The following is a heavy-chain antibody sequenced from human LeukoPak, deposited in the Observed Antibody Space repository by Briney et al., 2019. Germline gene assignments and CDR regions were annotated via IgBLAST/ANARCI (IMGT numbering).Heavy chain of an antibody. Sequence: GGSLRLSCEASGFTFSSYAMSWVRQAPGKGLEWVAFIRYDGSNKYYADSVKGRFTISRDNSKNTLYLQMNSLRAEDTAVYYCAKDNRGYCSSTSCPAPMDVWGKGTTVTVSS. CDR2: IRYDGSNK. V-gene: IGHV3-30*02. J-gene: IGHJ6*04. D-gene: IGHD2-2*01. CDR1: GFTFSSYA. CDR3: AKDNRGYCSSTSCPAPMDV.